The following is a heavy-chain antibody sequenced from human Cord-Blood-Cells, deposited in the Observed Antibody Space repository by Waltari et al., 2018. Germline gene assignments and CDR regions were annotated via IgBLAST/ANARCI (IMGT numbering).Heavy chain of an antibody. V-gene: IGHV4-38-2*02. Sequence: QVQLQESGPGLVKPSETLSLTCAVSGYSIRSGYYWGWIRPPPGKGLEWVGSIYHSGSTYYNPSLKSRVTISVDTSKNQFSLKLSSVTAADTAVYYCARDASDFWSGYSDPFGYYYYGMDVWGQGTTVTVSS. D-gene: IGHD3-3*01. CDR1: GYSIRSGYY. J-gene: IGHJ6*02. CDR3: ARDASDFWSGYSDPFGYYYYGMDV. CDR2: IYHSGST.